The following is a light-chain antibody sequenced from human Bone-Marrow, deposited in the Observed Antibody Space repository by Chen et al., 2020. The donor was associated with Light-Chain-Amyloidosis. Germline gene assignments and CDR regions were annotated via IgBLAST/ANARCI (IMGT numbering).Light chain of an antibody. J-gene: IGLJ3*02. Sequence: QSALTQPASVSGSPGQSITISCTGTSSDIGDYNYVSWYQQHPGKAPKLMIYDVSNRPSGVSDRFSGSKSGVTASLTISGLHAEDEADYFCSSYTSSSTRVFGGGTKLTVL. CDR3: SSYTSSSTRV. V-gene: IGLV2-14*01. CDR2: DVS. CDR1: SSDIGDYNY.